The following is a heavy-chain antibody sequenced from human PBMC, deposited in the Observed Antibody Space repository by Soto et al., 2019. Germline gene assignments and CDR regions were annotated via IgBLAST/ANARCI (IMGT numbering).Heavy chain of an antibody. J-gene: IGHJ5*02. CDR3: ARHRIAAAGRGNPRGGWFDP. CDR2: IYYSGST. CDR1: GGSISSSSYY. Sequence: SETLSLTCTVSGGSISSSSYYWGWIRQPPGKGLEWIGSIYYSGSTYYNPSLKSRVTISVDTSKNQFSLKLSSVTAADTAVYYCARHRIAAAGRGNPRGGWFDPWGQGTLVTVS. D-gene: IGHD6-13*01. V-gene: IGHV4-39*01.